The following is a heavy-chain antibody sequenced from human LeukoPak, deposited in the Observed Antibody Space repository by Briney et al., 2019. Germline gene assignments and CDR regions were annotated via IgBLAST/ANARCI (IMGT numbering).Heavy chain of an antibody. J-gene: IGHJ4*02. CDR1: GDSFSSNTAT. CDR3: ARDRVAAAGTSFDY. Sequence: SQTLSLTCAISGDSFSSNTATWNWIRQSPSRGLEWLGRTYYRSKWYSDYALSVKSLITISPDTSRNHFSLQLNSVTPEDTAVYYCARDRVAAAGTSFDYWGQGTLVTVSS. CDR2: TYYRSKWYS. D-gene: IGHD6-13*01. V-gene: IGHV6-1*01.